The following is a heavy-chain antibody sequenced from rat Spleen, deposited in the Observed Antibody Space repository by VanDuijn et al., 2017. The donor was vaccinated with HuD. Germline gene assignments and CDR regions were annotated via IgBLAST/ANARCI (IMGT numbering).Heavy chain of an antibody. CDR2: INSAGST. CDR3: ARSDGVHYNPPFAS. Sequence: EVQLQESGPGLVKPSQSLSLTCSVIGYSITSSFRWNWIRKLPGNKLEWMGYINSAGSTVYNPALKSRIPITRETSKNQLFMQVNSVTIEDTSTYYCARSDGVHYNPPFASWGQGTLVTVSS. CDR1: GYSITSSFR. J-gene: IGHJ3*01. D-gene: IGHD1-12*02. V-gene: IGHV3-3*01.